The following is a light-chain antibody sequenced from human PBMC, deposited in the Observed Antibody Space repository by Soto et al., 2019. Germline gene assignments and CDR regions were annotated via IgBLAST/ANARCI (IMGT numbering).Light chain of an antibody. CDR1: QGISNW. J-gene: IGKJ2*01. CDR3: QQADSFPYT. CDR2: TAS. V-gene: IGKV1-12*01. Sequence: DIQMTQSPSSVSASVGDRVTITCRASQGISNWLAWYQQQPGKAPKLLIYTASSLQSGVPSRFSGRGSGTEFTLTINSLQPEDFATYYCQQADSFPYTFGQGTKVEIK.